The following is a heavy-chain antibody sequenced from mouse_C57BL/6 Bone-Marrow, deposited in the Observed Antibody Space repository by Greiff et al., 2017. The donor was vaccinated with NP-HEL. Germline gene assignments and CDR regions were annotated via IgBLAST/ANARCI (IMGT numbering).Heavy chain of an antibody. CDR3: ARDRAVGRGHWYFDV. V-gene: IGHV5-4*01. D-gene: IGHD1-1*01. J-gene: IGHJ1*03. CDR1: GFTFSSYA. CDR2: ISDGGSYT. Sequence: EVMLVESGGGLVKPGGSLKLSCAASGFTFSSYAMSWVRQTPEKRLEWVATISDGGSYTYYPDNVKGRFTISRDNAKNNLYLQMSHLKSEDTAMYYCARDRAVGRGHWYFDVWGTGTTVTVSS.